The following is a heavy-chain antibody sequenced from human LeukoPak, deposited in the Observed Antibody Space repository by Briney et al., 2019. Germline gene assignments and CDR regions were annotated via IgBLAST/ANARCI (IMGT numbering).Heavy chain of an antibody. Sequence: PGGSLRLSCAASGFTFSSYAMSWVRQAPGKGLEWVSAISGSGGSTYYADSVKGRFTISRDNSKNTLYLQMNSLRAEDTAVYYCAKGPLAYCGGDCRDYWGQGTLVTVSS. J-gene: IGHJ4*02. CDR3: AKGPLAYCGGDCRDY. V-gene: IGHV3-23*01. D-gene: IGHD2-21*02. CDR1: GFTFSSYA. CDR2: ISGSGGST.